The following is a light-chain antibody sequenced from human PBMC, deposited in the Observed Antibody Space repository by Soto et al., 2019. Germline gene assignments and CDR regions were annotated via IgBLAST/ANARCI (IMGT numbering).Light chain of an antibody. Sequence: EIVLTQSPGTLSLSPGERATLSCRASQSVFGNYLAWYQQKPGQPPRLLFYGASTSAAGSPQRFSGSGSGTDFTLTISRLEPEDFAYYYCQIYHSSPWTFGQGTRVEVK. CDR1: QSVFGNY. CDR3: QIYHSSPWT. J-gene: IGKJ1*01. CDR2: GAS. V-gene: IGKV3-20*01.